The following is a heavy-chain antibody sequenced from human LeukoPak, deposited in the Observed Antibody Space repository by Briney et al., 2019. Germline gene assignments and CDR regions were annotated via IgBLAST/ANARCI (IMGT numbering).Heavy chain of an antibody. V-gene: IGHV4-39*07. CDR1: GGSISSGSYY. CDR3: ARESRRIAAAGPSYYMDV. J-gene: IGHJ6*03. D-gene: IGHD6-13*01. CDR2: IYYSGST. Sequence: SETLSLTCTVSGGSISSGSYYWGWIRQPPGKGLEWIGSIYYSGSTYYNPSLKSRVTISVDTSKNQFSLMLNSVTAADTAVYYCARESRRIAAAGPSYYMDVWGRGTTVTVSS.